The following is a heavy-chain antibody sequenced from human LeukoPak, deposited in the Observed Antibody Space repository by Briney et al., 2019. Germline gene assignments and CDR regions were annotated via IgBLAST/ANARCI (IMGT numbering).Heavy chain of an antibody. Sequence: SETLSLTCAVSGGSFSGFRWHWVRQPPGKGPEWIGEINHSGGTTYNPSLKRRVTISVDTSKIQFSLDLTSVTAADTAVYYCALELVVPAALERLNAFDIWGQGTMVTVSS. CDR3: ALELVVPAALERLNAFDI. CDR2: INHSGGT. D-gene: IGHD2-2*01. V-gene: IGHV4-34*01. CDR1: GGSFSGFR. J-gene: IGHJ3*02.